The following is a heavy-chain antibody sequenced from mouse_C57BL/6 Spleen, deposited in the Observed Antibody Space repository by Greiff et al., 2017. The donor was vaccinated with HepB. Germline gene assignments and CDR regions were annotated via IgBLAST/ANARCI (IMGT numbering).Heavy chain of an antibody. D-gene: IGHD1-1*01. CDR1: GFTFSNYW. J-gene: IGHJ2*01. V-gene: IGHV6-3*01. CDR3: TASIYYYGSSYLY. Sequence: EVKLMESGGGLVQPGGSMKLSCVASGFTFSNYWMNWVRQSPEKGLEWVAQIRLKSDNYATHYAESVKGRFTISRDDSKSSVYLQMNNLRAEDTGIYYCTASIYYYGSSYLYWGQGTTLTVSS. CDR2: IRLKSDNYAT.